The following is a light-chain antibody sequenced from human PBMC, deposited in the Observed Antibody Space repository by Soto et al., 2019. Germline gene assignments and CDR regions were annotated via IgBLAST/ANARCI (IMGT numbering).Light chain of an antibody. J-gene: IGKJ4*01. CDR1: QSVSSN. Sequence: EVVMTQSPATLSVSPGERATLSCRASQSVSSNLAWYQQKPGQAPRLFIYGASTRATGIPARFSGSGSGTEFTLTISSLQSEDFAVYYCQQYDNLPLTFGGGTKVEIK. CDR2: GAS. CDR3: QQYDNLPLT. V-gene: IGKV3D-15*01.